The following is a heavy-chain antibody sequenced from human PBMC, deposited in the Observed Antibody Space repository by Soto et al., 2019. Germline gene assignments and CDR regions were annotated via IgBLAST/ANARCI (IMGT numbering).Heavy chain of an antibody. V-gene: IGHV3-30*18. D-gene: IGHD5-12*01. Sequence: QVHLVESGGGVVQPGRSLRRSCAASGFTFTSFGIHWVRQAPGKRLEWVAVVSYDGIDENYADSVKGRFSISRDNSKNTVYLQMNSLRGEDTAVYYRAKDQREMATNTPDYWGQGTLVTVSS. CDR1: GFTFTSFG. CDR2: VSYDGIDE. CDR3: AKDQREMATNTPDY. J-gene: IGHJ4*02.